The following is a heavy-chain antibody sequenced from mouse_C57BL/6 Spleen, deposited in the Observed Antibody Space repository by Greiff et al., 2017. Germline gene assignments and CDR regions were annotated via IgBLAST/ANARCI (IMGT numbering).Heavy chain of an antibody. CDR1: GYTLTSYW. J-gene: IGHJ2*01. Sequence: QVQLQQPGAELVRPGTSVKLSCKASGYTLTSYWMHWVKQRPGQGLEWIGVIDPSDSYTNYNQKFKGKATLTVDTSSSTAYMQLSSLTSEDSAVYYCARCELGREYYFDYWGQGTTLTVSS. CDR2: IDPSDSYT. V-gene: IGHV1-59*01. D-gene: IGHD4-1*01. CDR3: ARCELGREYYFDY.